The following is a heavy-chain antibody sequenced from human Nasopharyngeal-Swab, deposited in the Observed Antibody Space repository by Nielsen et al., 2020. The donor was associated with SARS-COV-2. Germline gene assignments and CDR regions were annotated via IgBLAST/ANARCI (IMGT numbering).Heavy chain of an antibody. Sequence: SETLSLTCTVSGYSISSGYYWGCIRQSPGKGLEWIGNIYHSGTTYYNPSLKSRVTISVDTSKNQFSLKVNSVTAADTAVYYCARGEDSGIYYYAYWGQGTLVTVSS. CDR2: IYHSGTT. D-gene: IGHD1-26*01. CDR3: ARGEDSGIYYYAY. J-gene: IGHJ4*02. CDR1: GYSISSGYY. V-gene: IGHV4-38-2*02.